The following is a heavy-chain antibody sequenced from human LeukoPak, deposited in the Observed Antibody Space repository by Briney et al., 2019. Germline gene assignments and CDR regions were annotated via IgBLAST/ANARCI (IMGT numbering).Heavy chain of an antibody. J-gene: IGHJ4*02. Sequence: GGSLRLSCAVSGLPFSSYAMHWVRQAPGKGLEWVAIISYDGNNKYYADSVKGRFTISRDNSKDTLYLQMNSLRAEDTAVYYCARNENSGWGYFDYWGQGTLVTVSS. CDR3: ARNENSGWGYFDY. D-gene: IGHD5-12*01. V-gene: IGHV3-30-3*01. CDR2: ISYDGNNK. CDR1: GLPFSSYA.